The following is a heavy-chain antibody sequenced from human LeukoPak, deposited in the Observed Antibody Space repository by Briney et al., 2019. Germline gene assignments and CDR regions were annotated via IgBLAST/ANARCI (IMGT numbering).Heavy chain of an antibody. V-gene: IGHV3-15*01. CDR1: GFTFSDYY. CDR2: IKSKTDGGTT. Sequence: GSLRLSCAASGFTFSDYYMSWIRQAPGKGLEWVGRIKSKTDGGTTDYAAPVKGRFTISRDDSKNTLYLQMNSLKTEDTAVYYCTTDEASIGAFDIWGQGTMVTVSS. J-gene: IGHJ3*02. D-gene: IGHD2-15*01. CDR3: TTDEASIGAFDI.